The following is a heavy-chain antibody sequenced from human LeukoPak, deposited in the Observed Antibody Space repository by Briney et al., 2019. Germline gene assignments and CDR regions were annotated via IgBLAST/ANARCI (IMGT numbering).Heavy chain of an antibody. CDR3: AGIVTKTGYHGGYDAFDI. D-gene: IGHD3-9*01. Sequence: SETLSLTCTVSTGSISSYYWSWIRQPPGKGLEWIGYIYYSGSTNYNPSLKSRVTTSVDTSKNQFSLKLSSVTAADTAVYYCAGIVTKTGYHGGYDAFDIWGQGTMVTVSS. V-gene: IGHV4-59*01. J-gene: IGHJ3*02. CDR1: TGSISSYY. CDR2: IYYSGST.